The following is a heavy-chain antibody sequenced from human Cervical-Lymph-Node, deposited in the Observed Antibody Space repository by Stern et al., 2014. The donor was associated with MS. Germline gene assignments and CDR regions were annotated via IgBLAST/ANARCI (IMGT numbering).Heavy chain of an antibody. D-gene: IGHD6-13*01. V-gene: IGHV1-3*01. CDR3: ARVSSSWLWYFDY. Sequence: QVQLMQSGAEVKKPGASVKVSCKASGYTFTNYVMHWVRQAPGQRLEWMGWINAGNGNTRYSQRFLGRVIFTRDTSATTAYMELSSLRSEDTAIYYCARVSSSWLWYFDYWGQGTLVSVSS. CDR2: INAGNGNT. CDR1: GYTFTNYV. J-gene: IGHJ4*02.